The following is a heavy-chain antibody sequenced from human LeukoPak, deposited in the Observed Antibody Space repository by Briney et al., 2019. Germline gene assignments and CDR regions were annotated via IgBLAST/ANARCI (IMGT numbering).Heavy chain of an antibody. CDR2: ISSSSSYI. CDR3: ARGGIGYSYGYHY. V-gene: IGHV3-21*01. Sequence: PGGSLRLSCAASGFTFSSYSMNWVRQAPGKGLEWVSSISSSSSYIYYADSVKGRFTISRDNAKNSLYLQMNSLRAEDTAVYYCARGGIGYSYGYHYWGQGTLVTVSS. D-gene: IGHD5-18*01. J-gene: IGHJ4*02. CDR1: GFTFSSYS.